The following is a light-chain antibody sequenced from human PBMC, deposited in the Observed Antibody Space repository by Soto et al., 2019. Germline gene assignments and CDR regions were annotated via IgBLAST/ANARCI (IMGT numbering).Light chain of an antibody. J-gene: IGLJ1*01. V-gene: IGLV2-14*01. CDR1: SGAIGSYNR. CDR3: SSYTNINTRACV. Sequence: SALTQPASVSGSPGQSITISCTGTSGAIGSYNRVSWYQQHPGKAPKLIIYEVTDRPSGVSNRFSGSKSGNTASLTISGLQAEDEAEYYCSSYTNINTRACVFGTGTKVTVL. CDR2: EVT.